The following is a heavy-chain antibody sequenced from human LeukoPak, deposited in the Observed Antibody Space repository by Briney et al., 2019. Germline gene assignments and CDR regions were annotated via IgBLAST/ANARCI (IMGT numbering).Heavy chain of an antibody. CDR2: INSDGSST. CDR1: GFIFSSYW. CDR3: ARRVVVPAAPYYFDY. V-gene: IGHV3-74*01. J-gene: IGHJ4*02. Sequence: GGSLRLSCAASGFIFSSYWMHWVRQVPGKGLVWVSRINSDGSSTSYADPVKGRFTISRDNAKNTLYLQMNSLRAEDTAVYYCARRVVVPAAPYYFDYWGQGTLVTVSS. D-gene: IGHD2-2*01.